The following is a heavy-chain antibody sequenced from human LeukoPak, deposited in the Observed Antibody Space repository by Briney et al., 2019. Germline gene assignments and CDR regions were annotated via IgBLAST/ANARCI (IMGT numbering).Heavy chain of an antibody. Sequence: TGGSLRLSCTASGFTFSNYGMHWVRQAPGKGLEWVAVISYDGSNNYYADSVKGRFTISRDNAKNSLYLQMNSLRAEDTALYYCARDIVLIAVAVRGSFDIWGQGTMVTVSS. CDR2: ISYDGSNN. CDR3: ARDIVLIAVAVRGSFDI. D-gene: IGHD6-19*01. J-gene: IGHJ3*02. V-gene: IGHV3-30*03. CDR1: GFTFSNYG.